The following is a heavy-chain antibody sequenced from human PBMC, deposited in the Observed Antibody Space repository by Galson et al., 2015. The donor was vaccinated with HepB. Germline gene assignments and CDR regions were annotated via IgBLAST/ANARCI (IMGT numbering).Heavy chain of an antibody. Sequence: QSGAEVTKPGESLKISCKGSGYSFTSYWIGWVRQMPGKGLEWMGIIYPGDSDTRYSPSFQGQVTISADKSISTAYLQWSSLKASDTAMYYCAMTHYYDSSGPDYGMDVWGQGTTVTVSS. CDR2: IYPGDSDT. J-gene: IGHJ6*02. CDR1: GYSFTSYW. CDR3: AMTHYYDSSGPDYGMDV. D-gene: IGHD3-22*01. V-gene: IGHV5-51*01.